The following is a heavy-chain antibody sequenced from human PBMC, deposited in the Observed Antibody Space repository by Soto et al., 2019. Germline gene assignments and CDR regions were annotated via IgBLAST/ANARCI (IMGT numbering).Heavy chain of an antibody. Sequence: GESLKISCKGSGYSFTSYWIGWVRQMPGKGLEWMGIIYPGDSDTRYSPSFQGQVTISADKSISTAYLQWSSLKASDTAMYYCARTYMVRGVITADYYYYGMDVWGQGTTVTVSS. CDR3: ARTYMVRGVITADYYYYGMDV. CDR1: GYSFTSYW. V-gene: IGHV5-51*01. D-gene: IGHD3-10*01. CDR2: IYPGDSDT. J-gene: IGHJ6*02.